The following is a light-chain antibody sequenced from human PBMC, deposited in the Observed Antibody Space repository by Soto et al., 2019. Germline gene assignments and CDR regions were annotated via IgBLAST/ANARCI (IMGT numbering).Light chain of an antibody. V-gene: IGKV3-20*01. CDR1: QSVTSSS. CDR2: GAS. Sequence: EIVFTQAPGTLSLSPGERATLSCRASQSVTSSSLAWYQRKPGQAPRLLIYGASSRAGGIPDRFSGSGSGTDFTLTINRLQPEDFAVYFCQEYETSPYTFAQGTKLEI. J-gene: IGKJ2*01. CDR3: QEYETSPYT.